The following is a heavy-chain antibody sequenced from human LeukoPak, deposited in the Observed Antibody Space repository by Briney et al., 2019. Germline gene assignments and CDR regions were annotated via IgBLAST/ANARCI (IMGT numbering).Heavy chain of an antibody. Sequence: SGPTLVKPTQTLTLTCTFSGFSLSTSGVGVGWIRQPPGKALEWLALIYWDDDKRYSPSLKSRLTITKDTSKNQVVLTMTNMDPVDTATYYCAHSSYYYGSGSYFLDAFDIWGQGTMVTVSS. D-gene: IGHD3-10*01. CDR2: IYWDDDK. CDR1: GFSLSTSGVG. CDR3: AHSSYYYGSGSYFLDAFDI. V-gene: IGHV2-5*02. J-gene: IGHJ3*02.